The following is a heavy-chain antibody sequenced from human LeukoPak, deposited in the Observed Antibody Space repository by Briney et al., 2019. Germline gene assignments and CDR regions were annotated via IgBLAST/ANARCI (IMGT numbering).Heavy chain of an antibody. CDR2: INPNSGGT. CDR1: GYTFTGYC. Sequence: ASVKVSCKASGYTFTGYCMHWVRQAPGQGLEWMGWINPNSGGTNYAQKFQGRVTMTRDTSISTVYMELSRLRSDDTAVYYCAREHCSGGSCYISYYYYYGMDVWGQGTTVTVSS. J-gene: IGHJ6*02. CDR3: AREHCSGGSCYISYYYYYGMDV. V-gene: IGHV1-2*02. D-gene: IGHD2-15*01.